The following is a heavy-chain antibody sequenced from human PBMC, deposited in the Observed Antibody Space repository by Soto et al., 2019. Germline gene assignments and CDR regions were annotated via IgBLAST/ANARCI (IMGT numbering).Heavy chain of an antibody. CDR2: INPSGGST. Sequence: QVQLVQSGAEVKKPGASVKVSCKASGYTFTSYYIHWVRQAPGQGLEWMGIINPSGGSTRYAQKFKGRVTITGDMSTSTVSMELSSLRSEETAVYYCARVRDGYIPFYYGMEIWGQGTTVTVSS. V-gene: IGHV1-46*01. CDR1: GYTFTSYY. D-gene: IGHD5-12*01. J-gene: IGHJ6*02. CDR3: ARVRDGYIPFYYGMEI.